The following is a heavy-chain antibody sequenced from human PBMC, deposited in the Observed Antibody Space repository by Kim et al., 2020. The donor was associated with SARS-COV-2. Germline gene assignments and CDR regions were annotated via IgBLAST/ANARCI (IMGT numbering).Heavy chain of an antibody. J-gene: IGHJ3*02. Sequence: GGSLRLSCAASGFTFSYYSMNWVRQAQGKGLEWVSTISSRSTFIYYADSMKGRFTISRDNAENSLYLQMNSLRAEDTAIYYCARTNGGAHDGLDIWGQGTVVTVSS. CDR1: GFTFSYYS. D-gene: IGHD2-8*01. CDR2: ISSRSTFI. CDR3: ARTNGGAHDGLDI. V-gene: IGHV3-21*01.